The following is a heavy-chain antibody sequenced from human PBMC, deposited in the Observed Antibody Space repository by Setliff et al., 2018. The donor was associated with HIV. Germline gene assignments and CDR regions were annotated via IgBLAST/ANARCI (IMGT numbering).Heavy chain of an antibody. CDR3: ARGSYGSVFL. CDR1: GDSVSSNNAA. CDR2: TYYRSKWYF. V-gene: IGHV6-1*01. J-gene: IGHJ4*02. D-gene: IGHD6-19*01. Sequence: SQTLSLTCAISGDSVSSNNAAWNWIRQSPLRGLEWLGRTYYRSKWYFDYAVSVKSRIIINPDTSKNQFSLHLNSVTPEDTAVYYCARGSYGSVFLWGQGTLVTVSS.